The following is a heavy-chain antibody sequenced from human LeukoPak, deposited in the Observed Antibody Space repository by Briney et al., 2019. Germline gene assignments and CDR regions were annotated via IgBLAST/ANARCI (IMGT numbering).Heavy chain of an antibody. CDR1: GFTFSDYS. Sequence: GGSLRLSCAASGFTFSDYSMSWIRQAPGKGLEWVSYIRSSGNTIYYADSVKGRFTISRDNAKNTLYLQMNSLRAEDTAVYYCAKDSSEGAYWGQGTLVTVSS. CDR3: AKDSSEGAY. CDR2: IRSSGNTI. J-gene: IGHJ4*02. D-gene: IGHD2-2*01. V-gene: IGHV3-11*01.